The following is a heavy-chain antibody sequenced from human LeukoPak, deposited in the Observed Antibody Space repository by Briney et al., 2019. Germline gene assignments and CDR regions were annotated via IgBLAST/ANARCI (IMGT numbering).Heavy chain of an antibody. Sequence: SETLSLTCAVYGGSFSGYYWSWIRQPPGKGLEWIGETNHSGSTNYNPSLKSRVTISVDTSKNQFSLKLSSVTAADTAVYYCARGAMYSSKLDYWGQGTLVTVSS. CDR2: TNHSGST. V-gene: IGHV4-34*01. J-gene: IGHJ4*02. CDR3: ARGAMYSSKLDY. D-gene: IGHD6-19*01. CDR1: GGSFSGYY.